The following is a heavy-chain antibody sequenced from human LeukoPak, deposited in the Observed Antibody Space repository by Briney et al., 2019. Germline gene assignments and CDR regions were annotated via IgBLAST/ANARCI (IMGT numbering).Heavy chain of an antibody. CDR3: TTVAAAGQIDY. J-gene: IGHJ4*02. V-gene: IGHV3-15*01. CDR1: GFTFSNAW. CDR2: VKSKTDGGTT. D-gene: IGHD6-13*01. Sequence: GGSLRLSCAASGFTFSNAWMRWVRQAPGKGLEWVGRVKSKTDGGTTDYAAPVKGRFTISRDDSKNTLDLQMNSLKTEDTAVYYCTTVAAAGQIDYWGQGTLVTVSS.